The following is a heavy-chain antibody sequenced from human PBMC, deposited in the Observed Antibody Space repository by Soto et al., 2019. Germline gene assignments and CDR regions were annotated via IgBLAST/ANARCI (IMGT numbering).Heavy chain of an antibody. CDR1: GGSISSGGYY. J-gene: IGHJ5*02. CDR3: ARVRARLWFGELSA. V-gene: IGHV4-31*03. CDR2: IYYSGST. D-gene: IGHD3-10*01. Sequence: SETLSLTCTVSGGSISSGGYYWSWIRQHPGKGPEWIGYIYYSGSTYYNPSLKSRVTISVDTSKNQFSLKLSSVTAADTAVYYCARVRARLWFGELSAWGQGTLVTVSS.